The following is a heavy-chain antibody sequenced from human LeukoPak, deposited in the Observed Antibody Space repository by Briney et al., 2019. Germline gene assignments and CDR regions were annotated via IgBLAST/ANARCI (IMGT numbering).Heavy chain of an antibody. D-gene: IGHD2-2*01. CDR2: ISQSSDRI. V-gene: IGHV3-48*04. CDR3: ARDLLNDEGSSYFFDQ. CDR1: GFTFSSYS. J-gene: IGHJ4*02. Sequence: PGGSLRLSSAASGFTFSSYSMNWVRQAPGKGLEWVSYISQSSDRIYHADSVKGRFTISRDNAKNSLYLQMDSLRVEDTAVYYCARDLLNDEGSSYFFDQWGQGTLVTVAS.